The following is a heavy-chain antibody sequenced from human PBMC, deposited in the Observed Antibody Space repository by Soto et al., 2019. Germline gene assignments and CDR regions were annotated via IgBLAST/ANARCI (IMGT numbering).Heavy chain of an antibody. J-gene: IGHJ4*02. D-gene: IGHD1-1*01. CDR1: GYAFTTYG. CDR2: ISAHIGNT. Sequence: QVHLVQSGAEVKKPGASVKVSCKGSGYAFTTYGITWVRKAPGQGLEWMGWISAHIGNTNYAQKLQGRVTVTRDTSTSTAYMELRSLRSDDTAVYYYARGRYGDYWGQGALVTVSS. V-gene: IGHV1-18*01. CDR3: ARGRYGDY.